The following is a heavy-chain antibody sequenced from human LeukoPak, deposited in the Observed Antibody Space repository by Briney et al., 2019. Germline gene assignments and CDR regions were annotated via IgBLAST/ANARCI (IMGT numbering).Heavy chain of an antibody. CDR1: GFTFSSYA. V-gene: IGHV3-30-3*02. D-gene: IGHD3-22*01. CDR3: AKLPAYYYDSSVI. J-gene: IGHJ1*01. Sequence: GRSLRLSCAASGFTFSSYAMHWVRQAPGKGLEWVAVISYEGSNKYYADSVKGRFTISRDDSKNTLYLQMNSLRAEDTAVYYCAKLPAYYYDSSVIWGQGTLVTVSS. CDR2: ISYEGSNK.